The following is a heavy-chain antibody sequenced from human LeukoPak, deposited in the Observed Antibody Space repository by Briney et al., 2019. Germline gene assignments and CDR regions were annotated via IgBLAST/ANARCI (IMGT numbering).Heavy chain of an antibody. D-gene: IGHD2-15*01. Sequence: PSETLSLTCTVSGGSISSYYWSWIRQPPGKGLEWIGYIYYSGSTNYNPSLKSRVTISVDTSKNQFSLKLSSVTAADTAVYYCARSSVVVASNDYWSRDTLPTVSS. CDR1: GGSISSYY. CDR2: IYYSGST. CDR3: ARSSVVVASNDY. J-gene: IGHJ4*02. V-gene: IGHV4-59*01.